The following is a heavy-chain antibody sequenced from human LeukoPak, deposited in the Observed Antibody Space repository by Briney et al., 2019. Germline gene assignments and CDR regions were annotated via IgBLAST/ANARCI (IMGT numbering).Heavy chain of an antibody. CDR1: EFIFSSYA. V-gene: IGHV3-23*01. Sequence: GGSLRLSCAASEFIFSSYAMGWVRQAPGKGLEWVSAISGRGDSTYYADSVKGRFTISRDSSKNTLYLQMNSLRAEDTAVYYCAKVYGSGNYYFPDYWGQGTLVTVSS. D-gene: IGHD3-10*01. CDR3: AKVYGSGNYYFPDY. J-gene: IGHJ4*02. CDR2: ISGRGDST.